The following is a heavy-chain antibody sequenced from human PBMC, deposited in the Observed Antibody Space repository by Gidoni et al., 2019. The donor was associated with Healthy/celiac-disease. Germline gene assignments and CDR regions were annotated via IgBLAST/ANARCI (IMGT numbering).Heavy chain of an antibody. CDR1: GGSFSGYY. D-gene: IGHD6-13*01. J-gene: IGHJ4*02. V-gene: IGHV4-34*01. CDR2: INHSGST. CDR3: ARGREYSSSWVTSPFDY. Sequence: QVPLQQWGAGLLKPSETLSITCAVYGGSFSGYYWSWIRQPSGKGLEWIGEINHSGSTNYNPSLKSRVTISGDTSKNQFSLKLSSVTAADTAVYYCARGREYSSSWVTSPFDYWGQGTLVTVSS.